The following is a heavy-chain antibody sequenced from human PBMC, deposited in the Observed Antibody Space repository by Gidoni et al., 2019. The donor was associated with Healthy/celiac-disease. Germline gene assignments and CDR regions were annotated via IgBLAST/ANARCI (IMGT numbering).Heavy chain of an antibody. Sequence: QVQLVESGGGVVQPGRSLRLSCAASGFTFSSYAMHWVRQAPGKGLEWVAVISYDGSNKYYADSVKGRFTISRDNSKNTLYLQMNSLRAEDTAVYYCARDYPDIVVVVAALDAFDIWGQGTMVTVSS. CDR2: ISYDGSNK. CDR1: GFTFSSYA. D-gene: IGHD2-15*01. J-gene: IGHJ3*02. CDR3: ARDYPDIVVVVAALDAFDI. V-gene: IGHV3-30-3*01.